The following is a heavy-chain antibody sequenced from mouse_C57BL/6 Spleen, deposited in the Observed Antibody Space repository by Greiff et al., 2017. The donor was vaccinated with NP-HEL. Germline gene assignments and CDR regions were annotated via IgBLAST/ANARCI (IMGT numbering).Heavy chain of an antibody. Sequence: VQLQQPGAELVKPGASVKLSCKASGYTFTSYWMQWVKQRPGQGLEWIGEIDPSDSYTNYNQKFKGKATLTVDTSSSTAYMQLSSLTSEDSAVYYCARRTTVVGGDYWGQGTTLTVSS. CDR1: GYTFTSYW. CDR2: IDPSDSYT. D-gene: IGHD1-1*01. CDR3: ARRTTVVGGDY. J-gene: IGHJ2*01. V-gene: IGHV1-50*01.